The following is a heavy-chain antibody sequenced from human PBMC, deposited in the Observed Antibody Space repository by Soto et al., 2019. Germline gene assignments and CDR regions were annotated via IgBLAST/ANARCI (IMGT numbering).Heavy chain of an antibody. CDR3: ASHLLPADAFDF. V-gene: IGHV3-53*04. CDR2: IYTGGSS. CDR1: GFTVSSTY. Sequence: EVQLVESGGNLVQPGGSLRLSCAASGFTVSSTYMSWVRQAPGKGLEWVSVIYTGGSSYYADSVKGRFTISRHNSKNTLYLQMNGLRAEDTAVYYCASHLLPADAFDFWGQGTTVTVSS. J-gene: IGHJ3*01.